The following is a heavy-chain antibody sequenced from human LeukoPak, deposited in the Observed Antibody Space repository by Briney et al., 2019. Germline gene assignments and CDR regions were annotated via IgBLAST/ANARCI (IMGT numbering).Heavy chain of an antibody. CDR1: GFTVSYNY. CDR2: IYSGGNT. V-gene: IGHV3-53*01. CDR3: ARGPASPWYFDY. D-gene: IGHD2-15*01. J-gene: IGHJ4*02. Sequence: GGSLRLSCAASGFTVSYNYMTWVRQAPGKGLEWVSVIYSGGNTYYADSVKGRFTISRDNSKNTLYLQMNSLRAEDTAVYFCARGPASPWYFDYWGQGTLVTVSS.